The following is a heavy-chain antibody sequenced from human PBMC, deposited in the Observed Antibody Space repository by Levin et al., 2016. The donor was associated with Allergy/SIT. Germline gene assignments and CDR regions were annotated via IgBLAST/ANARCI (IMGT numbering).Heavy chain of an antibody. V-gene: IGHV3-11*06. CDR2: ISGSETFT. J-gene: IGHJ4*02. CDR1: GFTFSDYF. CDR3: ARARAGKMFDY. Sequence: GESLKISCAASGFTFSDYFMSWVRQAPGKGLEWVTFISGSETFTRYADSVKGRFTISRDNAKASLYLQMNSLRAEDTAIYYCARARAGKMFDYWGQGTLVTVSS. D-gene: IGHD6-19*01.